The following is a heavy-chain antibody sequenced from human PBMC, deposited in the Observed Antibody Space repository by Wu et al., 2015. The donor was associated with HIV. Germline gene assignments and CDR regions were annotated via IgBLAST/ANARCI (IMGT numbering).Heavy chain of an antibody. D-gene: IGHD5-12*01. CDR3: AINTDSVATSLYSLGV. Sequence: QSGAEVKRPGASVKVSCRTSGYTFTSYDMNWVRQATGQGLEWMAWMNPDTGTTEVSPKFQGRVTLTRNTSITTAYMELSSLRSDDTAVYYCAINTDSVATSLYSLGVWGQGTVVTVSS. CDR2: MNPDTGTT. J-gene: IGHJ6*02. V-gene: IGHV1-8*01. CDR1: GYTFTSYD.